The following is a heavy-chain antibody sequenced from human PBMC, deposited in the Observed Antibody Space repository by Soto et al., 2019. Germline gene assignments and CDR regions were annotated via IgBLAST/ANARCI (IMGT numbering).Heavy chain of an antibody. CDR1: GFTFSSYA. J-gene: IGHJ6*03. CDR3: AKLVVGDYYYYYYMDV. D-gene: IGHD2-21*01. CDR2: ISGSGGST. Sequence: GGSLRLSCAASGFTFSSYAMSWVRQAPGKGLEWVSAISGSGGSTYYADSVKGRFTISRDNSKNTLYLQMNSLRAEDTAVYYCAKLVVGDYYYYYYMDVWGKGTTVTVSS. V-gene: IGHV3-23*01.